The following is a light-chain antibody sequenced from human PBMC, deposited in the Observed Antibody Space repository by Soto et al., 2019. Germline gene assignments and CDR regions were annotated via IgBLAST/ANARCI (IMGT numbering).Light chain of an antibody. CDR2: DVT. J-gene: IGLJ2*01. CDR3: SSYAGSSTLVV. CDR1: SSDVGGYNY. V-gene: IGLV2-14*01. Sequence: QSALTQPASVSGSPGQSITISCTGTSSDVGGYNYVSWYQQHPGKAPKLMIYDVTRRPSGISNRFSGPKSGNTASLTISGLQAEDEADYYCSSYAGSSTLVVFGGGTQLTVL.